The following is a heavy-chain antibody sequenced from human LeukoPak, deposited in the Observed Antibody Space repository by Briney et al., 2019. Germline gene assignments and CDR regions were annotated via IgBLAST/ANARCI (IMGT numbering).Heavy chain of an antibody. CDR3: ATASDVPYLVDAFDI. CDR2: FDPEDGET. CDR1: GYTLTELS. Sequence: ASVKVSCKVSGYTLTELSMHWVRQAPGKGLEWMGGFDPEDGETIYAQKFQGRVTMTEDTSTDTAYMELSSLRSEDTAVYYCATASDVPYLVDAFDIWGQGTMVTVSS. D-gene: IGHD2-8*02. J-gene: IGHJ3*02. V-gene: IGHV1-24*01.